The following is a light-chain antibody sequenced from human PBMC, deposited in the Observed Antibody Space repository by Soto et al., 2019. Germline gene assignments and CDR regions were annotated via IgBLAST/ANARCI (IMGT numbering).Light chain of an antibody. CDR3: QHYNSYSEA. J-gene: IGKJ1*01. Sequence: NCKSSQSVLYNSKNDSYLTWYQQKPGQSPKVLIYWASTRESGVPSRFSGSGSGTEFTLTISSLQPDDFATYYCQHYNSYSEAFGQGTKVDIK. CDR1: QSVLYNSKNDSY. CDR2: WAS. V-gene: IGKV4-1*01.